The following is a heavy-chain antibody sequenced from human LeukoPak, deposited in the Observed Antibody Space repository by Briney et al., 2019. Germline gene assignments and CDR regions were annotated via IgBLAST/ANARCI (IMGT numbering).Heavy chain of an antibody. D-gene: IGHD1-26*01. CDR1: GYSFTSYW. V-gene: IGHV5-51*01. CDR3: ARHEVGALCDY. J-gene: IGHJ4*02. CDR2: IYTGDSDT. Sequence: GESLKISCKGSGYSFTSYWIGWVRQLPGKGLEWMGIIYTGDSDTRYSPSFQGQVTISADKSISTAYLQWSSPKASDTAMYYCARHEVGALCDYWGQGTLVTVSS.